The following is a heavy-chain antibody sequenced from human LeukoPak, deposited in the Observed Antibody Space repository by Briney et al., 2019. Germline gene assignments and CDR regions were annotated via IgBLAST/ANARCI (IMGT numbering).Heavy chain of an antibody. V-gene: IGHV3-48*02. Sequence: LRGESLKISCAASGFTFSSYSMSWVRQAPGKGLEWVSYISGSSSTISYADSVKGRFTISRDNAKDSLYLEMNSLRDEDTAVYYCARLIPIAVAGNLANWGLGTLVTVSS. CDR1: GFTFSSYS. CDR2: ISGSSSTI. D-gene: IGHD6-19*01. J-gene: IGHJ4*02. CDR3: ARLIPIAVAGNLAN.